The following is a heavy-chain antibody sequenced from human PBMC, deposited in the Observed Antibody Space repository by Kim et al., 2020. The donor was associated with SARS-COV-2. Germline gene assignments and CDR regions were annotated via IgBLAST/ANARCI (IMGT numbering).Heavy chain of an antibody. CDR3: ARPQGSSVGIAAAGRRLWYFDL. V-gene: IGHV5-51*01. CDR1: GYSFTSYW. D-gene: IGHD6-13*01. CDR2: IYPGDSDT. J-gene: IGHJ2*01. Sequence: GESLKISCKGSGYSFTSYWIGWVRQMPGKGLEWMGIIYPGDSDTRYSPSFQGQVTISADKSISTAYLQWSSLKASDTAMYYCARPQGSSVGIAAAGRRLWYFDLWGRGTLVTVSS.